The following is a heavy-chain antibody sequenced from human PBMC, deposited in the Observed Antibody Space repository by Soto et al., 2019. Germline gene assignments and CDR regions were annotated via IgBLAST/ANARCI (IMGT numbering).Heavy chain of an antibody. J-gene: IGHJ4*02. D-gene: IGHD3-10*01. CDR3: ARTYGSGFPLEY. CDR2: IYYSGST. Sequence: QVQLQESGPGLVKPSQTLSLTCTVSGGSITSGDYYWTWIRQPPGKGLEWIGYIYYSGSTYYNPYLKSRVIISVDTSKNQFSLKLSSVTAADTAVYYCARTYGSGFPLEYWGQGTLVTVSS. CDR1: GGSITSGDYY. V-gene: IGHV4-30-4*01.